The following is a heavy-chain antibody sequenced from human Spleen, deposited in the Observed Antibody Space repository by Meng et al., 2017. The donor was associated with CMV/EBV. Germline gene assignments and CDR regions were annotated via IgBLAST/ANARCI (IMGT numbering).Heavy chain of an antibody. CDR1: GFTFSDYV. CDR3: ARAPGPHFDFGAPYYGMDV. V-gene: IGHV3-53*01. CDR2: IYSGGST. Sequence: GESLKISCAASGFTFSDYVMSWVRQAPGKGLEWVSVIYSGGSTYYADSVKGRFTISRDNSKNTLYLQMNSLRAEDTAVYYCARAPGPHFDFGAPYYGMDVWGQGTTVTVSS. D-gene: IGHD3-3*01. J-gene: IGHJ6*02.